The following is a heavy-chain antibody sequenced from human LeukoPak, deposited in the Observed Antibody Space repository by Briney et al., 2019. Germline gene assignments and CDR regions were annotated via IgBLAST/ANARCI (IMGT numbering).Heavy chain of an antibody. CDR2: IYYSGST. CDR1: SGSINNYF. D-gene: IGHD2-15*01. CDR3: ASVGYCSGGGCHGRHY. Sequence: SSETLSLTCTVSSGSINNYFWSRIRQPPGKGLEWIGYIYYSGSTNYNPSLKSRVIISVDTSKNHFSLKRRSVAAADTAVYYWASVGYCSGGGCHGRHYWGRGPGDTVPS. J-gene: IGHJ4*02. V-gene: IGHV4-59*01.